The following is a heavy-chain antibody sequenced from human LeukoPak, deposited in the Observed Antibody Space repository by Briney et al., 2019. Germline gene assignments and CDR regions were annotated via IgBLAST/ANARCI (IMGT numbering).Heavy chain of an antibody. CDR1: GFTFSSYE. CDR3: ARAAQPGFDP. Sequence: GGSLRLSCAASGFTFSSYEMNWVRQAPGKGLEWVSYISSSGSTIYYADSVKGRFTISRDNAKISLYLQMNSLRAEDTAVYYCARAAQPGFDPWGQGTLVTVSS. CDR2: ISSSGSTI. D-gene: IGHD1-14*01. J-gene: IGHJ5*02. V-gene: IGHV3-48*03.